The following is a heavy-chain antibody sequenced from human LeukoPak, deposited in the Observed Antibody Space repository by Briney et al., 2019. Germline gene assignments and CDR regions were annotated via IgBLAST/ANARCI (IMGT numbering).Heavy chain of an antibody. Sequence: PGGSLRLSCAAPGFTFRSYTIHSVRQAPGKGLEWVSSIYAVGTFIYYADSVKSGLTISRDNVEKSAYLELSGLTGQNTAIYYCARGGIAGRAVYYYYMDVWGKGTTVSVSS. CDR1: GFTFRSYT. CDR3: ARGGIAGRAVYYYYMDV. CDR2: IYAVGTFI. V-gene: IGHV3-21*01. D-gene: IGHD6-6*01. J-gene: IGHJ6*03.